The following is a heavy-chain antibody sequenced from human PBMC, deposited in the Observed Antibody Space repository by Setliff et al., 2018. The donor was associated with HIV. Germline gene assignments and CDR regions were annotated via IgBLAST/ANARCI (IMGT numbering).Heavy chain of an antibody. CDR3: ARRAEDLAINPPSFDYYFDY. V-gene: IGHV1-2*02. D-gene: IGHD3-9*01. CDR1: GYRFTDFY. J-gene: IGHJ4*02. Sequence: ASVKVSCKTFGYRFTDFYVNWVRQAPGQGLEWMGWINPKSGATKNAQKFQGRVTMTGDTSISTVYMELSSLRSDDTALYFCARRAEDLAINPPSFDYYFDYWGQGTPVTVSS. CDR2: INPKSGAT.